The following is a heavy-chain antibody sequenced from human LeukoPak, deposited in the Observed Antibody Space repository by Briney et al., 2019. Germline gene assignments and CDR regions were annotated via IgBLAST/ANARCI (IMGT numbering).Heavy chain of an antibody. D-gene: IGHD6-19*01. J-gene: IGHJ4*02. Sequence: SETLSLTCTVSGGSISSYYWSWIRQPPGKGLEWIGYIYYSGSTNYNPSLKSRVTISVDTSKNQFSLKLSSVTAADTAVYYCARHGYSSGWYRGGYYFDYWGQGTLVTVSS. V-gene: IGHV4-59*08. CDR1: GGSISSYY. CDR3: ARHGYSSGWYRGGYYFDY. CDR2: IYYSGST.